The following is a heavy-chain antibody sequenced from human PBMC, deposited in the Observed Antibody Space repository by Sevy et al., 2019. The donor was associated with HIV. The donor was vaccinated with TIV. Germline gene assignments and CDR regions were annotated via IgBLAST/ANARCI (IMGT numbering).Heavy chain of an antibody. Sequence: GGSLRLSCAASGFSFSSYAMSRVRQTPGKGLEWVSAISGSGGSTYYADSVKGRFTISRDNSKNTLYLQMNSLRAEDTAVYYCAKGGFTMVRGVFDYWGQGTLVTVSS. CDR1: GFSFSSYA. CDR3: AKGGFTMVRGVFDY. CDR2: ISGSGGST. D-gene: IGHD3-10*01. V-gene: IGHV3-23*01. J-gene: IGHJ4*02.